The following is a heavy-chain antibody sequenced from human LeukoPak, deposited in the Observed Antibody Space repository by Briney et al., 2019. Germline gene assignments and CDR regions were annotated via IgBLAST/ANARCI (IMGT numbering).Heavy chain of an antibody. CDR2: IDPSDSYT. Sequence: GESLKISCQSSRYSFTSYWISWVRQMPGKGLEWMGRIDPSDSYTNYSPSFQGHVTISADKSISTAYLQWSSLKASDTAMYYCAYCSGGSCRATSNDVFDIWGQGTMVTVSS. CDR3: AYCSGGSCRATSNDVFDI. V-gene: IGHV5-10-1*01. J-gene: IGHJ3*02. CDR1: RYSFTSYW. D-gene: IGHD2-15*01.